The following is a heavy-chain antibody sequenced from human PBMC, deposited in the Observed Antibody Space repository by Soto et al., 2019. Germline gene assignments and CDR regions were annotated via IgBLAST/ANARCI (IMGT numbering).Heavy chain of an antibody. V-gene: IGHV4-59*02. D-gene: IGHD3-22*01. J-gene: IGHJ5*02. Sequence: QMQLQESGPGLVKPSETLSLTCTVSGASVSTGYWSWIRQPPRKGLEWIGFMYFGGSFNYNPSLTSRVTTPVETSKNQFSMKVTSVTAADTAVYYCARSYYDTTGFAVDPWGQGTLVTVSS. CDR3: ARSYYDTTGFAVDP. CDR2: MYFGGSF. CDR1: GASVSTGY.